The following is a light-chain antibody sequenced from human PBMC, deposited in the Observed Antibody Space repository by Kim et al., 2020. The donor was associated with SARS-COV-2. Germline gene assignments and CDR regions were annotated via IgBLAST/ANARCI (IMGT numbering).Light chain of an antibody. V-gene: IGLV1-47*01. CDR1: SSNIGSNY. Sequence: ELTQPPSASGTPGQRVTISCSGSSSNIGSNYVYWYQQLPGTAPKLLIYRNNQRPSGVPDRFSGSKSGTSASLAISGLRSADEADYYCAAWDDSLSGVF. CDR2: RNN. J-gene: IGLJ3*02. CDR3: AAWDDSLSGV.